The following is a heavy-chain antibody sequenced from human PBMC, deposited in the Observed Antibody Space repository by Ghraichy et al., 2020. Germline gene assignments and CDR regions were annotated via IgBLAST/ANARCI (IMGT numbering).Heavy chain of an antibody. J-gene: IGHJ2*01. V-gene: IGHV4-39*01. Sequence: SQTLSLTCTVSGGSIRSSNFYWGWIRQPPGKGPEGLGSIHHTGSTYHNPSLESRLTISVDTSKNLFSLKLTSVTAADTAVYFCAGSFAVIRYFGLWGRGTLLTVSS. CDR1: GGSIRSSNFY. CDR2: IHHTGST. D-gene: IGHD2-21*01. CDR3: AGSFAVIRYFGL.